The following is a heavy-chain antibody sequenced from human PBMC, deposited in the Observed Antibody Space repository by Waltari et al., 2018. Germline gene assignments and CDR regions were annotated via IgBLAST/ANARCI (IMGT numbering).Heavy chain of an antibody. Sequence: HLQQGGAGPLTPSAILSLNCAVTGWSSSDHFVSWSRRPPGKGLEWIGEIDHGGRTVYNVSLKSRITISVDTSKNQFSLKLTSVTAADTAVYFCRSRGVDFWSGYRGGESWGQGTLVSVSS. V-gene: IGHV4-34*01. D-gene: IGHD3-3*01. J-gene: IGHJ4*02. CDR2: IDHGGRT. CDR1: GWSSSDHF. CDR3: RSRGVDFWSGYRGGES.